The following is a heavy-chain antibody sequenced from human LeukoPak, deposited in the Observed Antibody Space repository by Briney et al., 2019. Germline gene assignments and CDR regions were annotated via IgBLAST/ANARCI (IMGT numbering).Heavy chain of an antibody. CDR2: INPSSGGT. J-gene: IGHJ6*03. Sequence: ASVKVSCKASGYTFTGYYMHWVRQAPGQGLEWMGWINPSSGGTNYAQKFRGRVTMTRDTSISTAYMELSRLRSDDTAVYYCARGGLDTAMVMYYYYYYMDVWGKGTTVTVSS. D-gene: IGHD5-18*01. CDR1: GYTFTGYY. CDR3: ARGGLDTAMVMYYYYYYMDV. V-gene: IGHV1-2*02.